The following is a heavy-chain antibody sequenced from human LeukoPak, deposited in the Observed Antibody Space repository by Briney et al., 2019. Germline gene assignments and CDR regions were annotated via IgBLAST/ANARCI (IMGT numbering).Heavy chain of an antibody. CDR2: INPIFGTA. CDR1: GGTFSNYG. J-gene: IGHJ2*01. Sequence: SVRVSCKVSGGTFSNYGFSWVRQAPGQGLEWMGRINPIFGTADYSEKFQGRVTVTADKSTNTVYMDLNNLRPEDTAVFFCARGGIPAAKGYLDLWGRGTLVTVSS. D-gene: IGHD2-2*01. CDR3: ARGGIPAAKGYLDL. V-gene: IGHV1-69*06.